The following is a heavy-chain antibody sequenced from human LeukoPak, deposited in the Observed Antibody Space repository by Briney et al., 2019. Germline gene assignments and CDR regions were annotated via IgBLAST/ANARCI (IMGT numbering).Heavy chain of an antibody. D-gene: IGHD3-22*01. CDR3: ARNPVGYYDSRGYPYYFDY. CDR2: IFSNDEK. J-gene: IGHJ4*02. V-gene: IGHV2-26*01. Sequence: SGPTLVNPTETLTLTCTVSGFSLTNATMGVSWIRQPPGKALEWLAHIFSNDEKSYKTSLKSRLTISKDTSECQVVLTMTNMDPVDTATYYCARNPVGYYDSRGYPYYFDYWGQGTLLTVSS. CDR1: GFSLTNATMG.